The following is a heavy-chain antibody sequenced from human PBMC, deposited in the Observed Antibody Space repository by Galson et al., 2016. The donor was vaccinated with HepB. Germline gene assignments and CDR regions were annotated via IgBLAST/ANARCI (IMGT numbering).Heavy chain of an antibody. CDR3: ATYDAANYH. Sequence: SLRLSCAASGFAFSTFAMHWVRQAPAKGLEWVSSISYDGNNKYYADSVKGRFTVSRDNSKNTLSLEMHSLSNADTAVYYCATYDAANYHWGQGTLVTVSS. V-gene: IGHV3-30*04. D-gene: IGHD4/OR15-4a*01. CDR1: GFAFSTFA. J-gene: IGHJ5*02. CDR2: ISYDGNNK.